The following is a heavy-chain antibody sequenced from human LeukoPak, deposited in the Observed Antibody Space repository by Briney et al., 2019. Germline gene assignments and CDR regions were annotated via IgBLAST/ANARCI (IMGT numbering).Heavy chain of an antibody. CDR3: ARELYSSSSVSLFDY. J-gene: IGHJ4*02. Sequence: ASVKVSCKASGYTFTTYAMNWVRQAPGQGLEWMGWINTNTGNPTYAQGFTGRFVFSLDTSVSTAYLQISSLKAEDTAVYYCARELYSSSSVSLFDYWGQGTLVTVSS. V-gene: IGHV7-4-1*02. CDR2: INTNTGNP. CDR1: GYTFTTYA. D-gene: IGHD6-6*01.